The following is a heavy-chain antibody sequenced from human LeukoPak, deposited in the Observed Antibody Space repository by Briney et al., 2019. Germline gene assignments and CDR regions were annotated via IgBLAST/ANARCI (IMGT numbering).Heavy chain of an antibody. CDR1: GFTFKDYA. Sequence: PGGSLRLSCAASGFTFKDYAMYWVRQAPGKGLEWVSLISGDGGTTFYGDSVRGRFTISRDNGKNSLYLQMNSLRTEDTAFYYCAKDIGERGYKDYWGQGTLVTVSS. D-gene: IGHD5-18*01. V-gene: IGHV3-43*02. J-gene: IGHJ4*02. CDR2: ISGDGGTT. CDR3: AKDIGERGYKDY.